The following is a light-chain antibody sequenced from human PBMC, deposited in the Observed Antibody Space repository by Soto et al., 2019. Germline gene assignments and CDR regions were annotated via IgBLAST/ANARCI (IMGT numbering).Light chain of an antibody. Sequence: DIQMTQSPSTLSASVGDRVTITCRASQYINNWLAWYQQKPGKAPKLLISDVSSLVSGVPSRFSGRGSGTEFTLPISSVPADEFATYYCQPSGWCSSTFGQGTKLDI. CDR2: DVS. CDR3: QPSGWCSST. J-gene: IGKJ2*01. CDR1: QYINNW. V-gene: IGKV1-5*03.